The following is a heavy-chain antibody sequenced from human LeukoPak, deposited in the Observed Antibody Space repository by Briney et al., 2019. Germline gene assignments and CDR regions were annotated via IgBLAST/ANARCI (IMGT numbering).Heavy chain of an antibody. CDR3: ARRYCSSASCHSDRSYYYYGMDV. Sequence: SLTVSSMPSPGTFIIYAISCVRQAPGQGREWMGGIIPVFGTENYGHKFKGRVTITADESTSQAYMELSSLRSEDTSVYYCARRYCSSASCHSDRSYYYYGMDVWGQGTTVTLSS. J-gene: IGHJ6*02. V-gene: IGHV1-69*13. CDR2: IIPVFGTE. D-gene: IGHD2-2*01. CDR1: PGTFIIYA.